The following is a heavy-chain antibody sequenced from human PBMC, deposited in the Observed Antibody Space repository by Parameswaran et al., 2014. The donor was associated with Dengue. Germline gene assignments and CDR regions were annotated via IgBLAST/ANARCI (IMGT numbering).Heavy chain of an antibody. J-gene: IGHJ3*02. D-gene: IGHD1-26*01. CDR2: ISGDGGST. Sequence: WIRQPQEGLGWVSLISGDGGSTYYADSVKGRFTISRDNSKNSLYLQMNSLRTEDTALYYCAKDYYDAFDIWGQGTMVTVSS. V-gene: IGHV3-43*02. CDR3: AKDYYDAFDI.